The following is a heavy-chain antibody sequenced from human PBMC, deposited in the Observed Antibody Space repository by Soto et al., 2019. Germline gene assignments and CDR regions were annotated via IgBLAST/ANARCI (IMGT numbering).Heavy chain of an antibody. J-gene: IGHJ4*02. CDR2: ISAYNGNT. CDR3: ARAPYYDILTGYYRGLDY. CDR1: GYTFTSYG. V-gene: IGHV1-18*01. D-gene: IGHD3-9*01. Sequence: GASVKVSCKASGYTFTSYGISWVRQAPGQGLEWMGWISAYNGNTNYAQKLQGRVTMTTDTSTSTAYMELRSLRSDDTAVYYCARAPYYDILTGYYRGLDYWGQGTLVTVSS.